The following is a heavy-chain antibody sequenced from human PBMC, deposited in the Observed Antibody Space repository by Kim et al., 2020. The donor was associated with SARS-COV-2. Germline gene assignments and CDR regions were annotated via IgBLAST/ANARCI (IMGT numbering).Heavy chain of an antibody. CDR3: ARGNEDRYSSGWYRAFDI. Sequence: SQTLSLTCAISGDSVSSNSAAWNWIRQSPSRGLEWLGRTYYRSKWYNDYAVSVKSRITINPDTSKNQFSLQLNSVTPEDTAVYYCARGNEDRYSSGWYRAFDIWGQGTMVTVSS. J-gene: IGHJ3*02. CDR2: TYYRSKWYN. CDR1: GDSVSSNSAA. D-gene: IGHD6-19*01. V-gene: IGHV6-1*01.